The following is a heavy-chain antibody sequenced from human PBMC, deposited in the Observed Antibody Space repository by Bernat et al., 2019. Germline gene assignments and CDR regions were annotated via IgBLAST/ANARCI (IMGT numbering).Heavy chain of an antibody. CDR1: GFTFSSYA. CDR2: IYSGGST. Sequence: EVQLLESGGGLVQPGGSLRLSCAASGFTFSSYAMSWVRQAPGKGLEWVSVIYSGGSTYYADSVKGRFTISRDNSKNTLYLQMNSLRAEDTAVYYCARGEWELLGEAYWGQGTLVTVSS. D-gene: IGHD1-26*01. V-gene: IGHV3-66*01. J-gene: IGHJ4*02. CDR3: ARGEWELLGEAY.